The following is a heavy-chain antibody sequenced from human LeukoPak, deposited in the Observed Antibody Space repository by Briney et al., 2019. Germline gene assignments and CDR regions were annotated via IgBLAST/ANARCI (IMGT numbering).Heavy chain of an antibody. V-gene: IGHV3-23*01. J-gene: IGHJ4*02. CDR3: AKLGSDLSITMIVVVHFDY. CDR2: ISGSGGST. D-gene: IGHD3-22*01. CDR1: GFTISSYA. Sequence: GGSLRLSCAASGFTISSYAMSWVRQAPGKGLEWVSAISGSGGSTYYADSVKGRFTISRDNSKNTLYLQMNSLRAEDTAVYYCAKLGSDLSITMIVVVHFDYWGQGTLVTVSS.